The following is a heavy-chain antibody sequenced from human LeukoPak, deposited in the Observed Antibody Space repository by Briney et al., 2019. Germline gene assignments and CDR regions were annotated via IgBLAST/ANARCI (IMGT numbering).Heavy chain of an antibody. J-gene: IGHJ4*02. CDR2: IYYSGST. CDR3: ARLRGGDGYNFDY. CDR1: DGSISSSSYY. D-gene: IGHD5-24*01. Sequence: PSETLSLTCTVSDGSISSSSYYWGWIRQPPGKGLEWIGSIYYSGSTYYNPSLKSRVTISVDTSKNQFSLKLSSVTAADTAVYYCARLRGGDGYNFDYWGQGTLVTVSS. V-gene: IGHV4-39*01.